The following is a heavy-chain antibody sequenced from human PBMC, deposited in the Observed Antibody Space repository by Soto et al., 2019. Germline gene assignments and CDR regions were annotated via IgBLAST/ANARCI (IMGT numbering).Heavy chain of an antibody. CDR3: AKAPGYSYGFDY. D-gene: IGHD5-18*01. J-gene: IGHJ4*02. CDR1: GFTFDDYA. V-gene: IGHV3-9*01. CDR2: ISWNSGSI. Sequence: EVQLVESGGGLVQPGRSLRLSCAASGFTFDDYAMHWVRQAPGKGLEWVSGISWNSGSIGYADSVKGRFTISRDNAKNSLYLQMNSLRAEDTALYYCAKAPGYSYGFDYWGQGTLVIVSS.